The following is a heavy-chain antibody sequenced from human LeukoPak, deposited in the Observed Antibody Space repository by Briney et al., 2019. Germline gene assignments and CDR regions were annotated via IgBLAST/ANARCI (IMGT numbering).Heavy chain of an antibody. Sequence: SETLSLTCTVSGGSLSSGSYYWSWIRQPAGKGLEWIGRIYTSGSTNYNPSLKSRVTISVDTSKNQFSLKLSSVTAADTAVYYCARGIAARYYYYMDVWGKGTTVTVSS. CDR1: GGSLSSGSYY. J-gene: IGHJ6*03. D-gene: IGHD6-13*01. V-gene: IGHV4-61*02. CDR2: IYTSGST. CDR3: ARGIAARYYYYMDV.